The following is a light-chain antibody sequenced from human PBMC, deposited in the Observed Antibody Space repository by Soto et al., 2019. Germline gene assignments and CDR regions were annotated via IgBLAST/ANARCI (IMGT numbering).Light chain of an antibody. CDR2: GAS. Sequence: EIVLTQAPATLSLSPVEASTPSCSAIQSVTSNYLAWYQQKRGQAPRLLIWGASIRATGLPDRFSGGGSGTDFTLTISRLEPEDFAVYYCQQYGSSPTFGQGTKVDIK. V-gene: IGKV3-20*01. J-gene: IGKJ1*01. CDR1: QSVTSNY. CDR3: QQYGSSPT.